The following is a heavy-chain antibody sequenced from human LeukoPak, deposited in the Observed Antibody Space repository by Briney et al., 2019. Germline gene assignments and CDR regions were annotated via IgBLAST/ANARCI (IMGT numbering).Heavy chain of an antibody. V-gene: IGHV3-74*01. J-gene: IGHJ4*02. CDR1: GFTFNNYW. CDR3: AKDSWGPPSLIVVVITTLEN. Sequence: PGGSLRLSCAASGFTFNNYWMHWVRQAPGKGLVWVSRINGDRSSTSYADSVKGRFTISRDNAKNTLYLQMNSLRAEDTAVYYCAKDSWGPPSLIVVVITTLENWGQGTLVTVSS. D-gene: IGHD3-22*01. CDR2: INGDRSST.